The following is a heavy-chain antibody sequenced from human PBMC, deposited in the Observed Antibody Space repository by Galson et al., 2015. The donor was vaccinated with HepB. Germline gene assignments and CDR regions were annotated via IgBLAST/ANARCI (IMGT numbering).Heavy chain of an antibody. CDR1: GFTFTSYA. J-gene: IGHJ4*02. CDR3: AKGRGNNSYTYDY. Sequence: SLRLSCAASGFTFTSYAMSWVRQAPGKGLEWVSRISGSGGSTDYADSVKGRFTISRDTSNNTLYLQMNSLRAEDTAQYYCAKGRGNNSYTYDYWGQGTLVTVSS. D-gene: IGHD2-2*02. CDR2: ISGSGGST. V-gene: IGHV3-23*01.